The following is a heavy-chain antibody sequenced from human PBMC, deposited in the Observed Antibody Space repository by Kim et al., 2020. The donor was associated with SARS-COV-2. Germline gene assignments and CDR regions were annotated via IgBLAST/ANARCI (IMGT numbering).Heavy chain of an antibody. D-gene: IGHD3-9*01. V-gene: IGHV3-33*08. CDR1: GFTFSTYA. CDR2: IWDDGNRK. J-gene: IGHJ4*03. CDR3: FDTYYGLQCG. Sequence: GGSLRLSCAASGFTFSTYAMNWVRQSPGKGLEWVGAIWDDGNRKYKDWSAAGRLTITSAKSNTTLYLQIRKLIPKASATYYYFDTYYGLQCGWDYGTL.